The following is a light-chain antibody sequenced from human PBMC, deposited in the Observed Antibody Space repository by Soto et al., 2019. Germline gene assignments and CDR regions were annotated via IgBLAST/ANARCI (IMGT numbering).Light chain of an antibody. CDR2: DVN. J-gene: IGLJ1*01. CDR1: TTDVDGYDY. CDR3: TSYTGSAPLYV. Sequence: QSVLTQPASVSGSPGQSITISCTGATTDVDGYDYVSWYQQHPGQAPKLMIFDVNNRPSGVSGRFSGSKSGDTASLTISGLQAEDDGDYYCTSYTGSAPLYVFGSGTQLTVL. V-gene: IGLV2-14*03.